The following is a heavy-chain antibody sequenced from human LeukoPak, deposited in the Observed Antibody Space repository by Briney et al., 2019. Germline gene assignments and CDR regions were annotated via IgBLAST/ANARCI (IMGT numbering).Heavy chain of an antibody. D-gene: IGHD2-2*01. Sequence: GGSLRLSCAASGFTFSSYTMSWVRQAPGKGLEWVSAISGSGGNTYYADSVKGRFTISRDNSKNTLYLQMNSLRAEDTAVYYCAKAYCSSTICYWNYWGQGTLVTVSS. CDR2: ISGSGGNT. V-gene: IGHV3-23*01. CDR1: GFTFSSYT. CDR3: AKAYCSSTICYWNY. J-gene: IGHJ4*02.